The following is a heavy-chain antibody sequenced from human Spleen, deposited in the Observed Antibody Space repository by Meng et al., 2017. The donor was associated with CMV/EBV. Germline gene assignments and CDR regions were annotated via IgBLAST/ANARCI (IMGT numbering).Heavy chain of an antibody. CDR3: ARHSPPVSVWFGEPKGLRYYGMDV. Sequence: GESLKISCKGSGYSFTSYWIGWVRQMPGKGLEWMGIIYPGDSDTRYSPSFQGQVTISADKSISTAYLQWSSLKASDTAMYYCARHSPPVSVWFGEPKGLRYYGMDVWGQGTTVTVSS. D-gene: IGHD3-10*01. CDR1: GYSFTSYW. J-gene: IGHJ6*02. CDR2: IYPGDSDT. V-gene: IGHV5-51*01.